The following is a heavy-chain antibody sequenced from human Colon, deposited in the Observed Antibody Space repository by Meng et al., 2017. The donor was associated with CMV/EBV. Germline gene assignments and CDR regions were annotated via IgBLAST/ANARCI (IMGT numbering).Heavy chain of an antibody. CDR1: GGSFSGYY. J-gene: IGHJ4*02. CDR3: AKDGRIFGVVSFDY. V-gene: IGHV4-34*01. CDR2: INHSGST. Sequence: SETLSLTCAVYGGSFSGYYWSWIRQPPGKGLEWIGEINHSGSTNYNPSLKSRVTISVDTSKNQFSLKLSSVTAADTAVYYCAKDGRIFGVVSFDYWGQGTLVTVSS. D-gene: IGHD3-3*02.